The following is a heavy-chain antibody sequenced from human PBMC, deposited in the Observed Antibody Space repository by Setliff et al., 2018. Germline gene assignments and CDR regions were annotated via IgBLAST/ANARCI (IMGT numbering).Heavy chain of an antibody. D-gene: IGHD7-27*01. CDR1: GYTFTDYY. V-gene: IGHV1-2*06. CDR2: INPDSGGT. J-gene: IGHJ6*03. CDR3: ARGLGSYYYYYMDV. Sequence: ASVKVSCKASGYTFTDYYIHWVRQAPGQGLEWMGRINPDSGGTSYAQKFQGRVTMTRDTSITAAYMELSRLRSDDSAVYYCARGLGSYYYYYMDVWGKGTTVTVSS.